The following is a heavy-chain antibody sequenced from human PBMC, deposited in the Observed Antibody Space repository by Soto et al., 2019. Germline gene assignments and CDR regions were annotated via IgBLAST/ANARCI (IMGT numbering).Heavy chain of an antibody. CDR2: ISYDGSNK. CDR1: GFTFSSYA. Sequence: QVQLVESGGGVVQPGRSLRLSCAASGFTFSSYAMHWVRQAPGKGLEWVAVISYDGSNKYYADSVKGRFTISRDNSKNTLYLQMNSLRAEDTAVYYCARDYIEQLWPGYYYYYGMDVWGQGTTVTVSS. V-gene: IGHV3-30-3*01. J-gene: IGHJ6*02. CDR3: ARDYIEQLWPGYYYYYGMDV. D-gene: IGHD5-18*01.